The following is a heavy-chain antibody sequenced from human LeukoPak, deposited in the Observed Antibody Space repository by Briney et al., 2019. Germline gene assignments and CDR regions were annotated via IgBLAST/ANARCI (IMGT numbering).Heavy chain of an antibody. Sequence: SETLSLTCAVYGGSFSGYYWSWIRQPPGKGLEWIGEINHSGSTNYNPSLKSRVTISVDTSKNQFSLKLSSVTAADTAVYYCARERAARVATYYYYGMDVWGKGTTVTVFS. J-gene: IGHJ6*04. D-gene: IGHD5-12*01. CDR3: ARERAARVATYYYYGMDV. CDR2: INHSGST. CDR1: GGSFSGYY. V-gene: IGHV4-34*01.